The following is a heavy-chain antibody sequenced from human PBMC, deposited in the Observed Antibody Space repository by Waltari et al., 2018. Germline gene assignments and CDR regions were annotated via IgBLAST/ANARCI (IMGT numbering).Heavy chain of an antibody. Sequence: QVQLQQWGAGLLKPSETLSLTCAVYGGSFSGYYWSWIRQPPGKGLEWIGEINHSGSTNYNPSLKSRVTISVDTSKNQFSLKLSSVTAADTAVYYCARRQRISLYFFRPGFDYWGQGTLVTVSS. CDR2: INHSGST. CDR1: GGSFSGYY. J-gene: IGHJ4*02. V-gene: IGHV4-34*01. CDR3: ARRQRISLYFFRPGFDY. D-gene: IGHD6-6*01.